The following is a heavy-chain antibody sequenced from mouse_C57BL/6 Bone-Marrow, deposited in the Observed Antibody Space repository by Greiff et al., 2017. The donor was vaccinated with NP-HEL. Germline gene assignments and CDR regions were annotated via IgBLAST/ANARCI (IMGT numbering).Heavy chain of an antibody. Sequence: EVHLVESGGGLVKPGGSLKLSCAASGFTFSSYAMSWVRQTPEKRLEWVATISDGGSYTYYPDNVKGRFTISRDNAKNNLYLQMSHLKSEDTAMYYCARAARIYYDYPYFDYWGQGTTLTVSS. CDR2: ISDGGSYT. CDR3: ARAARIYYDYPYFDY. V-gene: IGHV5-4*01. CDR1: GFTFSSYA. J-gene: IGHJ2*01. D-gene: IGHD2-4*01.